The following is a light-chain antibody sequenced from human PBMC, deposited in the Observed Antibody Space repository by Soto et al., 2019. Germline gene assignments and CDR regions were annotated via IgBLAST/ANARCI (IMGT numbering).Light chain of an antibody. CDR1: SSGVENYNL. V-gene: IGLV2-23*01. CDR2: EGS. CDR3: SSYAGAVV. J-gene: IGLJ2*01. Sequence: QSALTQPASVSWSPGQSITLSCTRTSSGVENYNLVSWYQHRPGKAPKLIIYEGSQRPSGVSDRFSGSKSGNTASLTISGLRAEDEADYYCSSYAGAVVFGGGTKLTVL.